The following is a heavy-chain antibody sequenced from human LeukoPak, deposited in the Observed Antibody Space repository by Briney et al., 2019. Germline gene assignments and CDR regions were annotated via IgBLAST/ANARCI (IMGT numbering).Heavy chain of an antibody. V-gene: IGHV4-59*01. D-gene: IGHD3-3*01. CDR1: GGSISSYY. CDR2: ISYSGST. Sequence: SETLSLTCTVSGGSISSYYWSWLSQPPRKRLEWIGSISYSGSTTYHPSLKSRVTISVDTSKNQFSLKLSSVTAADTAVYYCASRSSIWSGYQDTLYYFDSWGQGTLVTVSS. CDR3: ASRSSIWSGYQDTLYYFDS. J-gene: IGHJ4*02.